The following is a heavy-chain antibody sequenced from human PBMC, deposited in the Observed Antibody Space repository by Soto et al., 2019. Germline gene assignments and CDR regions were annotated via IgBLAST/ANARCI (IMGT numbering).Heavy chain of an antibody. CDR3: AKGWNYGTSYYYDGMDV. J-gene: IGHJ6*02. CDR2: ISGSGGST. V-gene: IGHV3-23*01. D-gene: IGHD1-7*01. Sequence: GGSLRLSCAASGFTFSSYAMSWVRQAPGKGLEWVSAISGSGGSTYYADSVKGRFTISRDNSKNTLYLQMNSLRAEDTAVYYGAKGWNYGTSYYYDGMDVWGQGTTVTVSS. CDR1: GFTFSSYA.